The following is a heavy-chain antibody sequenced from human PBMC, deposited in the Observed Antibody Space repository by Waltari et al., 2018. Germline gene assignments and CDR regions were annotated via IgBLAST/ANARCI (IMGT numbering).Heavy chain of an antibody. D-gene: IGHD6-6*01. J-gene: IGHJ4*02. CDR2: ISGSGDSV. V-gene: IGHV3-23*01. CDR1: GFTFSHYA. Sequence: EVKLLQSGGDLVQPGGSLSLSCAASGFTFSHYAMDWVRQAPGEGLEWVSSISGSGDSVDSADSVKGRFTTSRDNSKNIVYLQMNSLRVEDTALYYCEVSSSSFGNYWGQGALVTVSS. CDR3: EVSSSSFGNY.